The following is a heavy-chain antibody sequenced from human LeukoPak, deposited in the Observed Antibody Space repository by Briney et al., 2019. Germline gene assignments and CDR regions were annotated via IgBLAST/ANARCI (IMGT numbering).Heavy chain of an antibody. D-gene: IGHD3-3*02. CDR2: INHSGST. V-gene: IGHV4-34*01. Sequence: SETLSLTCAVYGGSFSGYYWSWIRQPPGKGLEWIGEINHSGSTNYNPSLKSRVTMSVDTSKNQFSLKLSSVTAADTAVYYCAGGPPFYARAWYYFDYWGQGTLVTVSS. CDR1: GGSFSGYY. J-gene: IGHJ4*02. CDR3: AGGPPFYARAWYYFDY.